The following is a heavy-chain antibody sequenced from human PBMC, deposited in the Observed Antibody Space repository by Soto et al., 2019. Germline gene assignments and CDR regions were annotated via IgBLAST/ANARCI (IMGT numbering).Heavy chain of an antibody. V-gene: IGHV1-69*13. CDR3: ASRITMVRGAYYYYYGMDV. Sequence: GASVKVSCKASGGTFSSYAISWVRQAPGQGLEWMGGIIPIFGTANYAQKFQGRVTITADESTSTAYMELSSLRSEDTAVYYCASRITMVRGAYYYYYGMDVWGQGTTVTVSS. CDR1: GGTFSSYA. J-gene: IGHJ6*02. D-gene: IGHD3-10*01. CDR2: IIPIFGTA.